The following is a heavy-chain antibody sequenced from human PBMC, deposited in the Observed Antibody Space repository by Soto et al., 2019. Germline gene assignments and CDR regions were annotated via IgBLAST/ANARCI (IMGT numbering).Heavy chain of an antibody. D-gene: IGHD2-15*01. Sequence: SETLSLTCTVSGGSISSYYCSWIRQPPGKGLEWIGYIYYSGSTNYNPSLKSRVTISVDTSKNQFSLKLSSVTAADTAVYYCASSCSGGSCFLSHYYYGMDVWGQGTTVTVSS. CDR3: ASSCSGGSCFLSHYYYGMDV. CDR2: IYYSGST. V-gene: IGHV4-59*01. CDR1: GGSISSYY. J-gene: IGHJ6*02.